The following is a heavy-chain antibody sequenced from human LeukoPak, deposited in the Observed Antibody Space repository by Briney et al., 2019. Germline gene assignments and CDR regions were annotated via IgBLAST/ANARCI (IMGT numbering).Heavy chain of an antibody. CDR1: GFTFSSYS. J-gene: IGHJ4*02. CDR2: ISSSSYI. D-gene: IGHD3-10*01. V-gene: IGHV3-21*04. CDR3: AKEPSRFGRTTYFDY. Sequence: GGSLRLSCAASGFTFSSYSMNWVRQAPGKGLEWVSSISSSSYIYYADSVKGRFTISRDNSKNTLYLQMNSLRAEDTAVYYCAKEPSRFGRTTYFDYWGQGTLVTVSS.